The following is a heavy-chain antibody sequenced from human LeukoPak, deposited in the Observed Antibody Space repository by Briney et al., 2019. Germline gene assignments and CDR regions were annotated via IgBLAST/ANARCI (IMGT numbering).Heavy chain of an antibody. D-gene: IGHD2-2*01. Sequence: GGSLRLSCAASGFTFSSYAMSWVRQAPGKGLELVSAISGSGGSTYYADSVKGRFTISRDNSKNTLYLQMNSLRAEDTAVYYCAKVRYCSSTSCYYYYYYYYMDVWGKGTTVTVSS. V-gene: IGHV3-23*01. CDR1: GFTFSSYA. CDR3: AKVRYCSSTSCYYYYYYYYMDV. J-gene: IGHJ6*03. CDR2: ISGSGGST.